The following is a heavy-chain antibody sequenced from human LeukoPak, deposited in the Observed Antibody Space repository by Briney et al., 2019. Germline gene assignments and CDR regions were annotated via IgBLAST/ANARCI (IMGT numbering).Heavy chain of an antibody. Sequence: GGSLRLSCVASGFTLSDYGMSWARQAPGKGLEWISYITMNSVKFYADSVRGRFAISRDNDKNSVYLQMNSLRAEDTAVYYCARDGNRRSFDYWGQGTLVTVSS. CDR2: ITMNSVK. D-gene: IGHD4-23*01. V-gene: IGHV3-69-1*01. J-gene: IGHJ4*02. CDR3: ARDGNRRSFDY. CDR1: GFTLSDYG.